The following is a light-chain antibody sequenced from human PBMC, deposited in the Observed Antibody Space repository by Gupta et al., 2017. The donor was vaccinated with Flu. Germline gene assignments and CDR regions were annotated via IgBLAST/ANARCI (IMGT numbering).Light chain of an antibody. V-gene: IGKV3-20*01. Sequence: TLSLSPGERATLSCRASQSVSDNYSAWYQQKPGQAPRLLIYGASFRATGIPDRFSGSGSGTDFTLTITRREPEDFAMYYCQQHESSPPWTFGQGTXVEI. CDR1: QSVSDNY. CDR3: QQHESSPPWT. J-gene: IGKJ1*01. CDR2: GAS.